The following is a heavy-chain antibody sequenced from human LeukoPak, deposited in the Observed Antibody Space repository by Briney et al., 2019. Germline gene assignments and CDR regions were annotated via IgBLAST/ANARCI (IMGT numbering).Heavy chain of an antibody. V-gene: IGHV3-74*01. CDR1: GFTFSDYW. CDR3: ARDRWNFDY. CDR2: INSDGTSI. J-gene: IGHJ4*02. Sequence: GGSLRLSCAASGFTFSDYWMHWVRQAPWKGLVWVSRINSDGTSISYADSVKGRFTISRDNAKNTLYLQMNSLRAEDSAVYYCARDRWNFDYWGQGTLVTVSS. D-gene: IGHD4-23*01.